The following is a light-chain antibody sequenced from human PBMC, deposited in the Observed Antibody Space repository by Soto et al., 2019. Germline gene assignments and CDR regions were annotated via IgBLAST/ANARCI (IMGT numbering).Light chain of an antibody. J-gene: IGKJ1*01. CDR1: QGISSY. Sequence: DIQLTQSPSFLSASVGDIITITFRASQGISSYLAWYQQKPGKAPKLLIYAASTLQSGVPSRFSGSRSGTEFTLTISSLQPEDFATYYCQQLNSYPRTFGQGTKVDIK. V-gene: IGKV1-9*01. CDR2: AAS. CDR3: QQLNSYPRT.